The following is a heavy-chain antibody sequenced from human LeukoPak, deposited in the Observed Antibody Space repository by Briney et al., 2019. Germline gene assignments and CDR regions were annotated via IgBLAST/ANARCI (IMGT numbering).Heavy chain of an antibody. CDR3: ARGVRMATISPDLRLYYFDY. V-gene: IGHV1-8*01. J-gene: IGHJ4*02. CDR2: MNPNSGNT. CDR1: GYTFTSYD. Sequence: GASVKVSCKASGYTFTSYDINWVRQATGQGLEWMGWMNPNSGNTGYVQKFQGRVTMTRNTSISTAYMELSSLRSEDTAVYYCARGVRMATISPDLRLYYFDYWGQGTLATVSS. D-gene: IGHD5-24*01.